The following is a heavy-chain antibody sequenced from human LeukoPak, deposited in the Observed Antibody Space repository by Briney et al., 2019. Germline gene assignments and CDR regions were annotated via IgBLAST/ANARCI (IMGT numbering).Heavy chain of an antibody. J-gene: IGHJ4*02. Sequence: GGSLRLSCAASGFTVSSKYMSWVRQAPGKGLEWVSVIYSDCSTYYADSVKGRFTISRDNSKNTLYLQMNSLRAEDTAVYYCAREGPGTTFDYWGQGTLVTVSS. D-gene: IGHD1-1*01. CDR1: GFTVSSKY. CDR2: IYSDCST. V-gene: IGHV3-66*01. CDR3: AREGPGTTFDY.